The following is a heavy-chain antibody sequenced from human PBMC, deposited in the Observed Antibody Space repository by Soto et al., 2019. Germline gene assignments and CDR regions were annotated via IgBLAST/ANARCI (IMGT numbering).Heavy chain of an antibody. Sequence: ASVKVSCKASGGTFSSYAISWVRQAPGQGLEWMGGIIPIFGTANYAQKFQGRVTITADESTSTAYMELSSLRSEDTAVYYCASSDNSSGWYNYYYYGMDVWGQGTTVTVSS. V-gene: IGHV1-69*13. CDR3: ASSDNSSGWYNYYYYGMDV. D-gene: IGHD6-19*01. J-gene: IGHJ6*02. CDR1: GGTFSSYA. CDR2: IIPIFGTA.